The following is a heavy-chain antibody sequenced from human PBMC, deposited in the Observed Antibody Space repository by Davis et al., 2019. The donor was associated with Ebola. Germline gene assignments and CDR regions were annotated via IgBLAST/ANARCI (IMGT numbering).Heavy chain of an antibody. D-gene: IGHD2-2*01. CDR3: ARDRTIRDIVLVPAAAPYGMDV. J-gene: IGHJ6*02. CDR1: GFTFSSYA. Sequence: GESLKISCAASGFTFSSYAMSWVRQAPGKGLEWVSAISGSGGSPYYADSVKGRFTISRDNAKNSLYLQMNSLRAEDTAVYYCARDRTIRDIVLVPAAAPYGMDVWGQGTTVTVSS. V-gene: IGHV3-23*01. CDR2: ISGSGGSP.